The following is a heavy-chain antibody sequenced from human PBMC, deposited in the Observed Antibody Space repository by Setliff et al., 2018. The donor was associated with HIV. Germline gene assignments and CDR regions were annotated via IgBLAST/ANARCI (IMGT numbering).Heavy chain of an antibody. CDR2: IIPIFGTA. D-gene: IGHD2-21*01. V-gene: IGHV1-69*13. CDR1: GGTFSTFG. CDR3: AIDPGADGYPSGYAFDI. Sequence: SVKVSCKTSGGTFSTFGISWVRRAPGQGLEWMGGIIPIFGTANYAQNFQGRVTITADESTTTAYMELSSLRTEDTAVYYCAIDPGADGYPSGYAFDIWGQGTMVTVSS. J-gene: IGHJ3*02.